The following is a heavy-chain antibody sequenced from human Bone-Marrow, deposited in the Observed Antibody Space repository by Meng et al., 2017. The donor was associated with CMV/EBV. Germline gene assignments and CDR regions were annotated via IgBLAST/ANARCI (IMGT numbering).Heavy chain of an antibody. J-gene: IGHJ4*02. CDR1: GGTFSSYA. D-gene: IGHD6-19*01. Sequence: VQAVRSWAEGKKPGSPVKVSCKASGGTFSSYAISWVRQAPGQGLEWMGGIIPIFGTANYAQKFQGRVTITADESTSTAYMELSSLRSEDTAVYYCASPVAVAGYYFDYWGQGTLVTVSS. CDR2: IIPIFGTA. V-gene: IGHV1-69*12. CDR3: ASPVAVAGYYFDY.